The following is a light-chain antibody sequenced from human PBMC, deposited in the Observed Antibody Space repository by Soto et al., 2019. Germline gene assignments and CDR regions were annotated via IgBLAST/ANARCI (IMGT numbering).Light chain of an antibody. CDR3: QQGGNWPLT. J-gene: IGKJ5*01. CDR1: QSVSSH. Sequence: EILMTQSPDTLSVSPGERATVSCRASQSVSSHLAWYQQKRGQAPRLLIYDASSRASGNPARFSGSGSGTDFTLTISSLEPEDFAVYYCQQGGNWPLTFGQGTRLEIK. CDR2: DAS. V-gene: IGKV3-11*01.